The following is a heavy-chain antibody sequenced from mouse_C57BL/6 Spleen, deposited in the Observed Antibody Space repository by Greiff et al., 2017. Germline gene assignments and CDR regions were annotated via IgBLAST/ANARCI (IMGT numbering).Heavy chain of an antibody. J-gene: IGHJ2*01. D-gene: IGHD1-1*01. CDR1: GYAFSSYW. CDR3: ARLDGSSFYFDY. V-gene: IGHV1-80*01. Sequence: QVQLKQSGAELVKPGASVKISCKASGYAFSSYWMNWVKQRPGKGLEWIGQIYPGDGDTNYNGKFKGKATLTADKSSSTAYMQLSSLTSEDSAVYFCARLDGSSFYFDYWGQGTTLTVSS. CDR2: IYPGDGDT.